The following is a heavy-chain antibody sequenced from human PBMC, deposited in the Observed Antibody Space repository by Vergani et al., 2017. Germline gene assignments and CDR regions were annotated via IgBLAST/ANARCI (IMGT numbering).Heavy chain of an antibody. D-gene: IGHD4-17*01. V-gene: IGHV1-69*02. J-gene: IGHJ5*02. CDR1: GGTFSSYT. Sequence: QVQLVQSGAEVKKPGSSVKVSCKASGGTFSSYTISWVRQAPGQGLEWMGRIIPILGIANYAQKFQGRVTITADKSTSTAYMELSSLRSEDTAVYYCARVGYGENDWFDPWGQGTLVTVSS. CDR2: IIPILGIA. CDR3: ARVGYGENDWFDP.